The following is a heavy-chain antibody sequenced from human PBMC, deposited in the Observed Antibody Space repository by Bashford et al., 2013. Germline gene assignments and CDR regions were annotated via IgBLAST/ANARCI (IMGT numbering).Heavy chain of an antibody. J-gene: IGHJ4*02. V-gene: IGHV3-11*01. CDR2: ISSSGSTI. CDR3: ARAYYDFWSGYHDPRTFDY. Sequence: RQAPGKGLEWVSYISSSGSTIYYADSVKGRFTISRDNAKNSLYLQMNSLRAEDTAVYYCARAYYDFWSGYHDPRTFDYWGQGTLVTVSS. D-gene: IGHD3-3*01.